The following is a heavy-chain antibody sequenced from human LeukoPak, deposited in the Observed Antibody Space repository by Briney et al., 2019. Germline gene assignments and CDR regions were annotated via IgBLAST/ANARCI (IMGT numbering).Heavy chain of an antibody. V-gene: IGHV4-59*01. CDR3: ARGRGHSYGQYYFNY. D-gene: IGHD5-18*01. CDR2: IHYSGNT. Sequence: TSETLSLTCTVSGASISSSSWSWIRQPPGKGLAWIGYIHYSGNTNYNPSLKSRVTISVDTTKNQFSLNLSSVTAADTAVYYCARGRGHSYGQYYFNYWGQGTLVTVSS. J-gene: IGHJ4*02. CDR1: GASISSSS.